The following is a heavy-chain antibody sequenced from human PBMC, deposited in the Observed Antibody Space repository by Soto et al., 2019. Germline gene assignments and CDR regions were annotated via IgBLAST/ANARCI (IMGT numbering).Heavy chain of an antibody. CDR3: ARASGYCSGGSCYSFAFDI. CDR2: IIPILGIA. J-gene: IGHJ3*02. Sequence: SVKVSCKASGGTFSSYTISWVRQAPGQGLEWMGRIIPILGIANYAQKFQGRVTITADKSTSTAYMELSSLRSEDTAVYHCARASGYCSGGSCYSFAFDIWGQGTMVTVSS. V-gene: IGHV1-69*02. CDR1: GGTFSSYT. D-gene: IGHD2-15*01.